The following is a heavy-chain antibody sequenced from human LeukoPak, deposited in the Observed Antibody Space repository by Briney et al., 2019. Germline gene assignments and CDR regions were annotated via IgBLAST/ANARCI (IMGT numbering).Heavy chain of an antibody. Sequence: ASVKVSCKASGYTFTGYYMHWVRQAPGQGLEWMGWINPNSGGTNYAQKFQGRVTMTRDTSISTAYMELSRLRSDDTAVYYCARDRDLNPGALIWGQGTMVTVSS. CDR2: INPNSGGT. CDR1: GYTFTGYY. D-gene: IGHD3-10*01. V-gene: IGHV1-2*02. CDR3: ARDRDLNPGALI. J-gene: IGHJ3*02.